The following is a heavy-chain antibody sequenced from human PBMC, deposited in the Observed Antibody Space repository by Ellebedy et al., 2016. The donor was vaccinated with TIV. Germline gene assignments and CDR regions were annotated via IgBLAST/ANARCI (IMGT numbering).Heavy chain of an antibody. CDR2: IYYSGST. Sequence: SETLSLXXTVSGGSISSYYWSWIRQPPGKGLEWIGYIYYSGSTNYNPSLKSRVTISVDTSKNQFSLKLSSVTAADTAVYYCARARSGQDYYYYGMDVWGQGTTVTVSS. J-gene: IGHJ6*02. CDR1: GGSISSYY. CDR3: ARARSGQDYYYYGMDV. V-gene: IGHV4-59*01. D-gene: IGHD2-15*01.